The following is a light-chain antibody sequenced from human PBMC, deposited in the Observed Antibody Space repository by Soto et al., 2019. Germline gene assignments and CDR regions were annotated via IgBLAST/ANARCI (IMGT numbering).Light chain of an antibody. V-gene: IGLV1-44*01. CDR3: ATWDDSLIGFV. Sequence: QSVVTQPPSVSGTPGQRVTISCSGSSSNVGTFPVNWYQQIPGTAPKLLIYTSHHRPAGVPARFSGSKSGTSASLAISGLQSEDEADYYCATWDDSLIGFVFGTGTKLTVL. J-gene: IGLJ1*01. CDR1: SSNVGTFP. CDR2: TSH.